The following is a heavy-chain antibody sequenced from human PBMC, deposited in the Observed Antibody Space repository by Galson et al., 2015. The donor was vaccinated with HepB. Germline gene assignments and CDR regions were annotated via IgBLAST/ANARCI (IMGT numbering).Heavy chain of an antibody. D-gene: IGHD2-8*01. CDR1: GDSISSYY. CDR3: ARDKWSAFDY. J-gene: IGHJ4*02. Sequence: TLSLTCTVSGDSISSYYWSWIRQPAGKGLEWIGRIYSSGSINYNPSLKSRVTMSVDTSRNQFSLKLSSVTAADTAVYYCARDKWSAFDYWGQGILVTVSS. CDR2: IYSSGSI. V-gene: IGHV4-4*07.